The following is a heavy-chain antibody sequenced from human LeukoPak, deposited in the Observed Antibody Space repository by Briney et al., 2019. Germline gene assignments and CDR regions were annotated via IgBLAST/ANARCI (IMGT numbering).Heavy chain of an antibody. CDR2: IYYSGST. CDR1: GGSISSYY. V-gene: IGHV4-59*01. Sequence: SETLSLTCTVSGGSISSYYWSWIRQPPGKGLEWIGYIYYSGSTNYNPSLKSRVTISVDTSKNQFSLKLSSVTAVDTAVYYCARDSSDEAFDIWGQGTMVTVSS. J-gene: IGHJ3*02. CDR3: ARDSSDEAFDI.